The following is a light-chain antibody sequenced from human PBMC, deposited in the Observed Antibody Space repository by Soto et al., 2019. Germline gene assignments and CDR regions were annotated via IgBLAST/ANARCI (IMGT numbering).Light chain of an antibody. V-gene: IGKV1-39*01. CDR1: QSISTY. CDR2: AAS. J-gene: IGKJ2*01. Sequence: DIQMTQSPSSLPASVGDRVTLTCRASQSISTYLNWYQQKPGKAPKLLIYAASSLQSGVPSRLSGSGSGTDFTLTIGSLQPEDFATYYCQQSYTIPYTFGQGTKLEIK. CDR3: QQSYTIPYT.